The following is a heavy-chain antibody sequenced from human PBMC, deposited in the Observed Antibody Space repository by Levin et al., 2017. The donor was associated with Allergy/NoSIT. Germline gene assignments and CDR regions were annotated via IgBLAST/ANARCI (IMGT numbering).Heavy chain of an antibody. CDR1: GFTFSGYG. V-gene: IGHV3-30*03. J-gene: IGHJ4*02. CDR2: ISEDASET. D-gene: IGHD6-13*01. CDR3: ARDDSSSWYGGFIY. Sequence: GESLKISCAASGFTFSGYGMHWVRQAPGKGLEWVAVISEDASETYYAESVKDRFTVSRDNSKKTLYLQMNSLRPEDTAVYYCARDDSSSWYGGFIYWGQGALVTVSS.